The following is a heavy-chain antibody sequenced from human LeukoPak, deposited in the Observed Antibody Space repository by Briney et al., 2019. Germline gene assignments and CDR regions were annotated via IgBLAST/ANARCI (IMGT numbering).Heavy chain of an antibody. CDR2: IYYSGST. CDR1: GGSISSYY. V-gene: IGHV4-59*12. Sequence: SETLSLTCTVSGGSISSYYWSWIRQPPGKGLEWIGYIYYSGSTNYNPSLKSRVTITVDTSKNQFSLKLSSVTAADTAMYYWARAFRLLWFGKLEQQDAFDIWGKGTMATVSS. CDR3: ARAFRLLWFGKLEQQDAFDI. J-gene: IGHJ3*02. D-gene: IGHD3-10*01.